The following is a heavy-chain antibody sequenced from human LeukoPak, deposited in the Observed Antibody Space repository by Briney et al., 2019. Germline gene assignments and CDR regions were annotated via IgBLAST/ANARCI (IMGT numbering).Heavy chain of an antibody. CDR3: ARVTYYYYYGMDV. CDR1: GFTFSSYW. J-gene: IGHJ6*02. Sequence: GGSLRLSYAASGFTFSSYWMSWVRQAPGKGLEWVANIKQDGSEKYYVDSVKGRFTISRDNAKNSLYLQMNSLRAEDTAVYYCARVTYYYYYGMDVWGQGTTVTVSS. V-gene: IGHV3-7*01. CDR2: IKQDGSEK.